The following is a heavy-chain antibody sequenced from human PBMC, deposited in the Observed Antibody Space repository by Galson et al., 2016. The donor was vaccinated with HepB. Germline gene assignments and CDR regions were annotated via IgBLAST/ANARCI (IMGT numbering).Heavy chain of an antibody. Sequence: SLRLSCAASAFTFSNYGMHWVRQVPGKGLEWVSSISSSSSYIYYGDSLKGRFTISRDNAKNSLYLQMNSLRAEDTAVYYCARDRGIQLWSRDGLDYWGQGTLVTVSS. D-gene: IGHD5-18*01. CDR1: AFTFSNYG. CDR3: ARDRGIQLWSRDGLDY. V-gene: IGHV3-21*01. CDR2: ISSSSSYI. J-gene: IGHJ4*02.